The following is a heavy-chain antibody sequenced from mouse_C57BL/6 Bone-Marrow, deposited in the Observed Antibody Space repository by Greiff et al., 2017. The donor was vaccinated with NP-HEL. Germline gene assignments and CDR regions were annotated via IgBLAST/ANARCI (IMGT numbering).Heavy chain of an antibody. J-gene: IGHJ3*01. CDR1: GYAFSSSW. D-gene: IGHD1-1*01. Sequence: VQLQESGPELVKPGASVKISCKASGYAFSSSWMNWVKQRPGKGLEWIGRIYPGDGDTNYNGKFKGKATLTADKSSSTAYMQLSSLTSEDSAVYVCAKRDYYGSSYFAYWGQGTLVTVSA. CDR3: AKRDYYGSSYFAY. V-gene: IGHV1-82*01. CDR2: IYPGDGDT.